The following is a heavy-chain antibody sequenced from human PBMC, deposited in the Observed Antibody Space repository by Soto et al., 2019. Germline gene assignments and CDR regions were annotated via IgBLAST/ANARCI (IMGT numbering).Heavy chain of an antibody. J-gene: IGHJ4*02. CDR1: GFTFGDYA. D-gene: IGHD1-26*01. CDR3: TRGAQLLQTLFDY. V-gene: IGHV3-49*03. Sequence: GGSLRLSCTASGFTFGDYAMSWFRQAPGKGLEWVGFIRSKAYGGPTEYAASVKGRFTISRDDSKSIAYLQMNSLKTEDTAVYYCTRGAQLLQTLFDYWGQGTLVTVSS. CDR2: IRSKAYGGPT.